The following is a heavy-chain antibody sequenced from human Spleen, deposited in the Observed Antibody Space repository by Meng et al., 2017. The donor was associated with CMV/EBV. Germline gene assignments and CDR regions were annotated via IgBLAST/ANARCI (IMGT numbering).Heavy chain of an antibody. CDR3: ARAMVRGVYFDY. D-gene: IGHD3-10*01. Sequence: GGSLRLSCAASGFTFSNYGMHWVRQTPRKGLEWVAVIWYDGSNAYYADSVKGRFTVSRDNSKDTMYLQMNSLRAEDTAVYYCARAMVRGVYFDYWGQGTLVTVSS. CDR2: IWYDGSNA. CDR1: GFTFSNYG. V-gene: IGHV3-33*01. J-gene: IGHJ4*02.